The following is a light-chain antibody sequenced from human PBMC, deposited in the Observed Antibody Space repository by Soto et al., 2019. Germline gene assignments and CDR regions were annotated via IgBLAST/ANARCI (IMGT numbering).Light chain of an antibody. CDR1: QSISSW. CDR2: DAS. V-gene: IGKV1-5*01. Sequence: MTQSPATLSVSPGERATLSCRASQSISSWLAWYQQKPGKAPKLLIYDASSLESGVPSRFSGSGSGTEFTLTISSLQPDDFATYYCQQYNSYSGTFGQGTKVEIK. J-gene: IGKJ1*01. CDR3: QQYNSYSGT.